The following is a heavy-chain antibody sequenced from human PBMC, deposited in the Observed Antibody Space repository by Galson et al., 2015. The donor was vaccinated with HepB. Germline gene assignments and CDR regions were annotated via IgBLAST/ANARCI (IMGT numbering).Heavy chain of an antibody. D-gene: IGHD5-12*01. CDR1: GFTFSSYA. V-gene: IGHV3-30-3*01. CDR2: ISYDGSNK. Sequence: SLRLSCAASGFTFSSYAMHWVRQAPGKGLEWVAVISYDGSNKYYADSVKGRFTISRDNSKNTLYLQMNSLRAEDTAVYYCARDEYSGYEGTVGGGQGWGQGTLVTVSS. CDR3: ARDEYSGYEGTVGGGQG. J-gene: IGHJ4*02.